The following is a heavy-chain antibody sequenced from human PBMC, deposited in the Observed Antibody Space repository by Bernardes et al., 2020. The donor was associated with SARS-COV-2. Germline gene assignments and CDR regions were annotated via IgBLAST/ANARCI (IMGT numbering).Heavy chain of an antibody. CDR1: GFTFSSSW. CDR2: IKRDGSET. Sequence: GGSLRLSCAASGFTFSSSWMSWVRQAPGKGLEWVTNIKRDGSETYYVDSVKGRFTIPRDNAKNLVFLQMNSLRAEDTAIFYCARSAGMDVWGQGTMVTVSS. J-gene: IGHJ6*02. V-gene: IGHV3-7*03. CDR3: ARSAGMDV.